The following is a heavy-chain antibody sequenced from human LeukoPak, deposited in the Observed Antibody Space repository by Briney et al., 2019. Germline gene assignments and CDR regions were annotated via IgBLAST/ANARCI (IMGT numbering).Heavy chain of an antibody. CDR1: GGSISSGDYY. CDR3: ARVLGYCSGGSCSRHFDY. V-gene: IGHV4-30-4*08. D-gene: IGHD2-15*01. Sequence: SQTLSLTCTVSGGSISSGDYYWSWIRQPPGKGLEWTGYIYYSGSTYYNPSLKSRVTISVDTSKNQFSLKLSSVTAADTAVYYCARVLGYCSGGSCSRHFDYWGQGTLVTVSS. CDR2: IYYSGST. J-gene: IGHJ4*02.